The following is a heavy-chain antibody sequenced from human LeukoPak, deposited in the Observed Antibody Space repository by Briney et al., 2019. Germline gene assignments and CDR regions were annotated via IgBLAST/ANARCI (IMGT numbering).Heavy chain of an antibody. D-gene: IGHD6-13*01. CDR1: GGSVRSGGYY. J-gene: IGHJ4*02. CDR2: IHDTGNT. Sequence: PSQTLSLTCAVTGGSVRSGGYYWTWIRQPPGKGLECIGHIHDTGNTYYNPSFRSRVTISVDSAKNQFSLNLTSVAATDTAVYYCARGRAAGDFDYWGLGSLVIVSS. CDR3: ARGRAAGDFDY. V-gene: IGHV4-30-2*01.